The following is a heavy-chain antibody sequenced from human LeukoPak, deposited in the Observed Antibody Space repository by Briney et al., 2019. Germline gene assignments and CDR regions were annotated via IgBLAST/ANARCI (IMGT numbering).Heavy chain of an antibody. D-gene: IGHD6-13*01. Sequence: GGSLRLSCAASGFTFSSYSMNWVRQAPGKGLEWVSSISSSSSYIYYADSVKGRFTISRDNAKNSLYLQMNSLRAEDTAVYYCARDSFRAAAGTDPLDYWGQGTLVTVSS. CDR2: ISSSSSYI. J-gene: IGHJ4*02. V-gene: IGHV3-21*01. CDR3: ARDSFRAAAGTDPLDY. CDR1: GFTFSSYS.